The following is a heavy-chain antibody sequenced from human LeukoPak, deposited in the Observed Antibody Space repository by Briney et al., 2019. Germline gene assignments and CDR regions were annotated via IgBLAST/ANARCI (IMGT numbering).Heavy chain of an antibody. Sequence: GGSLRLSCAASGFTFSSYSMNWVRQAPGKGLEWVSSISSSSSHIYYADSVKGRFAISRDNAKNSLYLQMNSLRAEDTAVYYCAPIAARKYYFDYWGQGTLVTVSS. D-gene: IGHD6-6*01. CDR2: ISSSSSHI. V-gene: IGHV3-21*01. J-gene: IGHJ4*02. CDR3: APIAARKYYFDY. CDR1: GFTFSSYS.